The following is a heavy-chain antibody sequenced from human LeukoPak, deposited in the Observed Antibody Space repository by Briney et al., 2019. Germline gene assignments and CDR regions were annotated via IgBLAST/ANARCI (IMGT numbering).Heavy chain of an antibody. Sequence: GGSLRLSCAASGFTFSSNYMSWVRQAPGKGLEWVSVIYSGGSTYYADSVKSRFTISRHNSKNTLYLQMNSLRAEDTAVYYCAREARIQLWRYNWFDPWGQGTLVTVSS. D-gene: IGHD5-18*01. CDR1: GFTFSSNY. J-gene: IGHJ5*02. CDR3: AREARIQLWRYNWFDP. V-gene: IGHV3-53*04. CDR2: IYSGGST.